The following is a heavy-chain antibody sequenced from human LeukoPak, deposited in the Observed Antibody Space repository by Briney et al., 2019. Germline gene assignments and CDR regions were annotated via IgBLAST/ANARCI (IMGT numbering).Heavy chain of an antibody. V-gene: IGHV4-39*01. CDR2: IYFSGGT. CDR3: ARQTGSGLFSLP. D-gene: IGHD3-10*01. Sequence: PSETLSLICTVSGDSISSSNCYWGWIRQPRGKGLEWIGSIYFSGGTYYNASLKSRVTISVDTSKNQFSLKLSSVTAADTAVYYCARQTGSGLFSLPGGQGTLVTVSS. J-gene: IGHJ4*02. CDR1: GDSISSSNCY.